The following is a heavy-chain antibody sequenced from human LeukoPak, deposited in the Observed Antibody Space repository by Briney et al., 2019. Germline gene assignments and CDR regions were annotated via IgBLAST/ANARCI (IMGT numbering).Heavy chain of an antibody. Sequence: SETLSLTCTVSGGSISSYYWSWIRQPPGKGLEWIGYIYYSGSTNYNPSLKSRVTIPVDTSKNQFSLKLSSVTAADTAVYYCARDLGGSNDAFDIWGQGTMVTVSS. CDR1: GGSISSYY. CDR2: IYYSGST. CDR3: ARDLGGSNDAFDI. J-gene: IGHJ3*02. V-gene: IGHV4-59*01.